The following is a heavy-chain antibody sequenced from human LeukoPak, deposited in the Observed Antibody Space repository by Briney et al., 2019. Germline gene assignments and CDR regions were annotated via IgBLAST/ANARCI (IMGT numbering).Heavy chain of an antibody. D-gene: IGHD6-13*01. V-gene: IGHV4-39*01. J-gene: IGHJ4*02. CDR1: GGSISSGGYY. CDR2: IYCSGST. CDR3: ALRSSGWFFYFDY. Sequence: PSETLSLTCTVSGGSISSGGYYWSWIRQHPGKGLEWIGTIYCSGSTYYNPSLKSRVTISLDTSKNQFSLKLNSVTAADTAVYYCALRSSGWFFYFDYWGQGTLVTVSS.